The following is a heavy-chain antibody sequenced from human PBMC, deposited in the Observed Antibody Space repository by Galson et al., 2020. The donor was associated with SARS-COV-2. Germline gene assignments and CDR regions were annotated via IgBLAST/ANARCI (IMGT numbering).Heavy chain of an antibody. CDR1: GFTFSNYG. D-gene: IGHD3-10*02. Sequence: QLGESLKISCAASGFTFSNYGMHWVRQAPGKGLEWVAVISYEGSNKYYADSVRGRFFISRDNSKNTLYLQMDSLRAEDTAVYYCAKRPKLFETWPYGMDVWGQETTVTVSS. J-gene: IGHJ6*02. CDR3: AKRPKLFETWPYGMDV. CDR2: ISYEGSNK. V-gene: IGHV3-30*18.